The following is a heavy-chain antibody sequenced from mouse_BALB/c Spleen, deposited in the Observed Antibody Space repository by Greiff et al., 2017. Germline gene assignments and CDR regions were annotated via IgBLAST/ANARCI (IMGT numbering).Heavy chain of an antibody. CDR2: IWWNDDK. J-gene: IGHJ2*01. CDR1: GFSLSTSGVS. CDR3: ARIDDDYYFDD. V-gene: IGHV8-8*01. Sequence: QVTLKVSGPGILQPSQTLSLTCSFSGFSLSTSGVSVGWIRQPSGKGLEWLAHIWWNDDKYYNPALKSRLTISKDTSNNQVFLKIASVVTADTATYYCARIDDDYYFDDWGQGTTLTVSS. D-gene: IGHD2-3*01.